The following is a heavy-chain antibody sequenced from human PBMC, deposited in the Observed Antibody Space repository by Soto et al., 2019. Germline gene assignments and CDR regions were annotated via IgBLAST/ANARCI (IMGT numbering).Heavy chain of an antibody. V-gene: IGHV4-4*07. J-gene: IGHJ6*02. D-gene: IGHD3-22*01. Sequence: LSLTCTVSGGSISSYYWSWIRQPAGKGLEWIGRIYTSGSTNYNPSLKSRVTMSVDTSKNQFSLKLSSVTAADTAVYYCARGSSYYYDSSGSLRYYGMDVWGHGTTVTVSS. CDR1: GGSISSYY. CDR3: ARGSSYYYDSSGSLRYYGMDV. CDR2: IYTSGST.